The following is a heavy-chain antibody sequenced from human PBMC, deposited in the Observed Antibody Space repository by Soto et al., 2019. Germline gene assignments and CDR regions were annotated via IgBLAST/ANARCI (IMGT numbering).Heavy chain of an antibody. CDR3: ARLLKGVVAATCWFDP. CDR1: GGSISSYY. J-gene: IGHJ5*02. V-gene: IGHV4-59*08. D-gene: IGHD2-15*01. CDR2: IYYSGST. Sequence: SETLSLTCTVSGGSISSYYWSWIRQPPGKGLEWIGYIYYSGSTNYNPSLKSRVTISVDTSKNQLSLKLSSVTAADTAVYYCARLLKGVVAATCWFDPWGQGTLVTVSS.